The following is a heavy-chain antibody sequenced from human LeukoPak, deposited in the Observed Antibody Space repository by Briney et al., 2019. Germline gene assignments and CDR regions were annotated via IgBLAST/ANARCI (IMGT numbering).Heavy chain of an antibody. Sequence: ASVKVSCKASGGPFSTHAIGWVRQAPGQGLEWVGRIIPTLGFAHNAQTFQGRVTLTADRSTSTAYMELSSLRFDDTAAYYCARDKMGPITGTTFLIPYDYWGQGTLVTVSS. CDR3: ARDKMGPITGTTFLIPYDY. V-gene: IGHV1-69*04. CDR2: IIPTLGFA. CDR1: GGPFSTHA. D-gene: IGHD1-7*01. J-gene: IGHJ4*02.